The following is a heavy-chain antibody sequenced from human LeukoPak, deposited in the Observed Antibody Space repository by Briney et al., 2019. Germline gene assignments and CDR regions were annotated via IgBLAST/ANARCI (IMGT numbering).Heavy chain of an antibody. Sequence: GGSLRLSCTASGFTFGDYAMSWFRQAPGKGLEWVGFIRSKAYGGTTEYAASVKGRSTISRDDSKSIAYLQMNSLKTEDTAVYYCTRDVSMATIWWDYWGQGTLVTVSS. J-gene: IGHJ4*02. D-gene: IGHD5-24*01. CDR2: IRSKAYGGTT. CDR1: GFTFGDYA. CDR3: TRDVSMATIWWDY. V-gene: IGHV3-49*03.